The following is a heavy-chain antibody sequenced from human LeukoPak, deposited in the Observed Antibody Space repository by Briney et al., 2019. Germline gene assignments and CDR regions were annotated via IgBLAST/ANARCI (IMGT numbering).Heavy chain of an antibody. D-gene: IGHD5-24*01. Sequence: GGSLRLSCAASGFPFDDYGMLWVRQGPGKGLEWLSFISWNGETTYYSDSVKGRFTISRDSGTNSLYLQMNSLRGEDTAVYYCATIEAVRFHYWGQGTLVTLSS. CDR1: GFPFDDYG. CDR2: ISWNGETT. CDR3: ATIEAVRFHY. V-gene: IGHV3-43D*03. J-gene: IGHJ4*02.